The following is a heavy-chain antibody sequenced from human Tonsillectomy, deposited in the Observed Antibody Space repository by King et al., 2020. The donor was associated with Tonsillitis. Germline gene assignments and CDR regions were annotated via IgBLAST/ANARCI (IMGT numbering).Heavy chain of an antibody. Sequence: VQLVESGGGLLQPGRSLRLSCAASGFIFTDYSMHWVRQVPGKGLVWGSGISWNSGRIGYADSVKGRFTISRDNGKSSLYLQMNSLRAEDTALYYCAKDSEPYYYNYGIDVWGQGTTVTVSS. CDR2: ISWNSGRI. CDR1: GFIFTDYS. V-gene: IGHV3-9*01. J-gene: IGHJ6*02. CDR3: AKDSEPYYYNYGIDV.